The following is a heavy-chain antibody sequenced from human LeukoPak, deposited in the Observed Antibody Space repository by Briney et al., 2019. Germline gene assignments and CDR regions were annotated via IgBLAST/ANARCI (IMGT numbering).Heavy chain of an antibody. CDR3: ATVPNYGSFDP. Sequence: SSVKVSCHASAYSFPIYCISWVRQAPGPGLEWMGGIIPIFGTANYAQKFQGRVTITADESTSTAYMELSSLRSEDTAVYYCATVPNYGSFDPWGQGTLVTVSS. CDR1: AYSFPIYC. J-gene: IGHJ5*02. CDR2: IIPIFGTA. D-gene: IGHD3-10*01. V-gene: IGHV1-69*13.